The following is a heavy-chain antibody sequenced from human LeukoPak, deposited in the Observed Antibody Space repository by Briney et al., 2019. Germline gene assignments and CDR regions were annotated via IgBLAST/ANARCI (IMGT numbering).Heavy chain of an antibody. Sequence: SETLSLTCAVYGGSFSGYYWSWIRQPPGKGLEWIGEINHSGSTNYNPSLKSRVTISVDTSKNQFSLKLSSVTAADTAVYYCARGPKSGTIDYWGQGTLVTVSS. V-gene: IGHV4-34*01. CDR2: INHSGST. CDR1: GGSFSGYY. D-gene: IGHD1-7*01. CDR3: ARGPKSGTIDY. J-gene: IGHJ4*02.